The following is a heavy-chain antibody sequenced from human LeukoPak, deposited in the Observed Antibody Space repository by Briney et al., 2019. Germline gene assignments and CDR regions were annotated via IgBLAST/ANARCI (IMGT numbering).Heavy chain of an antibody. CDR2: IYQSGST. CDR3: ARIFGSGNENYFYYMDV. Sequence: SETLSLTCAVSGYSISSGYYWGWIRQPPGKGLEWIGIIYQSGSTFYNPSLKTRVTISVDTSKNQFSLTLSSVTAADTAAYYCARIFGSGNENYFYYMDVWGKGTTVTVSS. J-gene: IGHJ6*03. D-gene: IGHD3-10*01. V-gene: IGHV4-38-2*01. CDR1: GYSISSGYY.